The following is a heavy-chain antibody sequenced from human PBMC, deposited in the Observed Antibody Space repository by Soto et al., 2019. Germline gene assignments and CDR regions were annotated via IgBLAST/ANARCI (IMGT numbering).Heavy chain of an antibody. CDR3: ARDLSGYSYGYGGSDY. D-gene: IGHD5-18*01. J-gene: IGHJ4*02. CDR2: TSAYNGNT. Sequence: GASVKVSCKASGYTFTSYGISWVRQAPGQGLEWMGWTSAYNGNTNYAQKLQGRVTMTTDTSTSTAYMELRSLRSDDTAVYYCARDLSGYSYGYGGSDYWGQGTLVTVSS. CDR1: GYTFTSYG. V-gene: IGHV1-18*04.